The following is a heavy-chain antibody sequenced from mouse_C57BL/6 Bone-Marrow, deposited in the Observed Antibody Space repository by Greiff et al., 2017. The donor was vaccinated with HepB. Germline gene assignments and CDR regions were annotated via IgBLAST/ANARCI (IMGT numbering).Heavy chain of an antibody. J-gene: IGHJ1*03. CDR2: INPNNGGT. V-gene: IGHV1-18*01. Sequence: VHVKQSGPELVKPGASVKIPCKASGYTFTDYNMDWVKQSHGKSLEWIGDINPNNGGTIYNQKFKGKATLTVDKSSSTAYMELRSLTSEDTAVYYCARGESYYGSSHWYFDVWGTGTTVTVSS. D-gene: IGHD1-1*01. CDR1: GYTFTDYN. CDR3: ARGESYYGSSHWYFDV.